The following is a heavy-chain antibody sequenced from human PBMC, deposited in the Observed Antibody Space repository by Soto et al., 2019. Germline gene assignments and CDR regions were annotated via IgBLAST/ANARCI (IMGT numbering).Heavy chain of an antibody. CDR1: GGSISSNH. CDR3: AKGKEGLDY. V-gene: IGHV4-59*01. CDR2: IYYSESTDY. Sequence: QVQLQESGPGLVKPSETLSLTCTVSGGSISSNHWSGIRQPPRRGLEWIGYIYYSESTDYNYNPSLKSRVTISVDTSKNQFSLKLTSVTAADTAVYYCAKGKEGLDYWGQGTLVTVSS. D-gene: IGHD3-10*01. J-gene: IGHJ4*02.